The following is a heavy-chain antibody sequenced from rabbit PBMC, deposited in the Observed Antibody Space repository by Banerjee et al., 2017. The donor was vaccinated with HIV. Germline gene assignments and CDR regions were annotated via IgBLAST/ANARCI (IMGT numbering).Heavy chain of an antibody. CDR2: IYISSGST. V-gene: IGHV1S40*01. CDR3: ARGTYGYAGYAPNL. J-gene: IGHJ4*01. Sequence: QSLEESGGDLVKPGASLTLTCTASGFTLSSYWLCWVRQAPGKGLEWIACIYISSGSTYYASWAKGRFTISKTSSTTVTLQMTSLTAADTATYFCARGTYGYAGYAPNLWGPGTLVTVS. CDR1: GFTLSSYW. D-gene: IGHD6-1*01.